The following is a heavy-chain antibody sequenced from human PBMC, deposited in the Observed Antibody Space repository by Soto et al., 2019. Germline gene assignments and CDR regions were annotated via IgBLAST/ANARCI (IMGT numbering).Heavy chain of an antibody. CDR2: ISTYNGDT. Sequence: QVQLVQSGGEVKKPGASVKVSCKASGYTFTDYGISWLRQAPGQGPEWMAWISTYNGDTKYAQKGQGRVTMTTDTSKTTAYMELRSLRFDDTAVYYCARDNEGGYSAASPFDYWGQGTLVTVSS. V-gene: IGHV1-18*01. J-gene: IGHJ4*02. D-gene: IGHD5-18*01. CDR1: GYTFTDYG. CDR3: ARDNEGGYSAASPFDY.